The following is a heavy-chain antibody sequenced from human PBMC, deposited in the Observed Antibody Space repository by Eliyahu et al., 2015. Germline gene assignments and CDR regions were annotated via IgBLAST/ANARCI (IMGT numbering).Heavy chain of an antibody. CDR3: ARXRAKPGTTPDY. J-gene: IGHJ4*02. CDR2: IXXDGRSK. V-gene: IGHV3-33*01. Sequence: QVQVVESGGGVVQPGGSLRLPCAASGFTYSNHGVHWVRQAPGKGLXWVAVIXXDGRSKYYADSVKGRFTISRDNSXNTMSLQMNSLTAEDTAIYYXARXRAKPGTTPDYWGQGTLVTVSS. CDR1: GFTYSNHG. D-gene: IGHD1-7*01.